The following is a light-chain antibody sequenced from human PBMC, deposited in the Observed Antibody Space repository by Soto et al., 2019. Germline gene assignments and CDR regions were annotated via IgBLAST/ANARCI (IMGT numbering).Light chain of an antibody. J-gene: IGKJ1*01. CDR2: DAS. CDR3: QQHGSSPRT. CDR1: QSLSSSL. Sequence: EIVLTQSPGTLSLSPGERATLSCRASQSLSSSLLAWYQQKPHQAPRLLIHDASSRATGISDRFSGSGSGTDFTLTITTLEPEDFAVYYCQQHGSSPRTFGLGTKLEI. V-gene: IGKV3-20*01.